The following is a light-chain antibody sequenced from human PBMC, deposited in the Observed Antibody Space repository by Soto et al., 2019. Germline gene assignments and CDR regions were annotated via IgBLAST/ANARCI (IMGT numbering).Light chain of an antibody. V-gene: IGLV2-14*01. Sequence: QSVLTQPASVSGSPGQSITISCTGTSSDVGGYNYVSWYQQHPGKAPKLMIYDVSNRPSGVSNRFSGSKSGNTASLTISGLQAEDDADYYCSSYTSSRGYVFGTGTKLTVL. J-gene: IGLJ1*01. CDR2: DVS. CDR1: SSDVGGYNY. CDR3: SSYTSSRGYV.